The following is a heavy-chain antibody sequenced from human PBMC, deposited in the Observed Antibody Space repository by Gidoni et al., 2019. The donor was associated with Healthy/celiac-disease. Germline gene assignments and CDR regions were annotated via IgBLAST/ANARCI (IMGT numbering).Heavy chain of an antibody. CDR1: GGTFSSYA. J-gene: IGHJ6*02. D-gene: IGHD2-2*02. CDR3: ARGELGYCSSTSCYTDYYYGMDV. V-gene: IGHV1-69*01. Sequence: QVQLVQSGAEVKKPGSSVKVSCKASGGTFSSYAISWVRQAPGQGLEWMGGIIPIFGTANYAQKFQGRVTITADESTSTAYMELSSLRSEDTAVYYCARGELGYCSSTSCYTDYYYGMDVWGQGTTVTVSS. CDR2: IIPIFGTA.